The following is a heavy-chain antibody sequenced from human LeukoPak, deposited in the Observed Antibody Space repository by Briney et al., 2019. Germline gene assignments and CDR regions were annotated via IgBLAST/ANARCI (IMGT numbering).Heavy chain of an antibody. D-gene: IGHD3-22*01. CDR3: AKDLDYYDSSGTFDY. Sequence: GGSLRLSCAASGFTFSSYWMHWVRQAPGKGLVWVSRINTDGSSTSYADSVKGRFTISRDNAKNTLYLQMNSLRAEDTAVYYCAKDLDYYDSSGTFDYWGQGTLVTVSS. V-gene: IGHV3-74*01. CDR1: GFTFSSYW. J-gene: IGHJ4*02. CDR2: INTDGSST.